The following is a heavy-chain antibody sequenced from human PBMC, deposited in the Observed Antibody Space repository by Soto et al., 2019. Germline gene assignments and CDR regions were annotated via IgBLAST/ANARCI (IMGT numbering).Heavy chain of an antibody. J-gene: IGHJ1*01. Sequence: EVQLLESGGGLVQPGGSLRLSCAASGFNFYDYELAWVRQAPGRGLGWVAYIGSSPTGARITYPDFVRGRFSISRDDAYRIVYWQKPYLTAADTALYFWGGDKMYTGSFQHWGQGTLVTVSS. CDR2: IGSSPTGARI. CDR1: GFNFYDYE. D-gene: IGHD1-26*01. V-gene: IGHV3-48*03. CDR3: GGDKMYTGSFQH.